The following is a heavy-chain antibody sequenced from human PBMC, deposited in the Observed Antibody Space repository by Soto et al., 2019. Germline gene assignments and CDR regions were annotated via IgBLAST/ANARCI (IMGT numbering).Heavy chain of an antibody. CDR2: MYYTGVT. V-gene: IGHV4-61*01. J-gene: IGHJ6*02. CDR1: GGSVRSGKHF. CDR3: ARGGEPLGYYGLDV. Sequence: LPETLSLTCSVSGGSVRSGKHFWNWIRQPPGRGLEWLGYMYYTGVTNYNPSLKSRVSMSVDTSKDQFSLNLTSLTAADTAVYYCARGGEPLGYYGLDVWCQGTTVTVSS.